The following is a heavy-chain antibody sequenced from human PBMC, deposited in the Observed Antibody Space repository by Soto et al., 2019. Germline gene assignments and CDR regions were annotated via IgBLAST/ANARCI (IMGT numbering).Heavy chain of an antibody. CDR3: ARHIRGNSCMDV. Sequence: SETLSLTCTVSGGSVSSGGYYWGWIRQPPGKGLECIGSIYYSGSTSYNPSLKSRVTISVDTSKNQFSLKLSSVTAADTAVYYCARHIRGNSCMDVWGQGTTVTVSS. CDR1: GGSVSSGGYY. CDR2: IYYSGST. J-gene: IGHJ6*02. V-gene: IGHV4-39*01. D-gene: IGHD2-21*01.